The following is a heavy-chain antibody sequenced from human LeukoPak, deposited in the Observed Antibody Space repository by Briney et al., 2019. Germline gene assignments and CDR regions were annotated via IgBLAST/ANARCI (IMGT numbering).Heavy chain of an antibody. Sequence: GASVKVSCKASGYTFTSYYMHWVRQAPGQGLEWMGIINPSGGSTSYAQKFQGRVTMTRDTSTSTVYMELSSPRSEDTAVYYCASMGSGFMITFGGVNWGQGTLVTVSS. CDR2: INPSGGST. D-gene: IGHD3-16*01. CDR1: GYTFTSYY. V-gene: IGHV1-46*01. J-gene: IGHJ4*02. CDR3: ASMGSGFMITFGGVN.